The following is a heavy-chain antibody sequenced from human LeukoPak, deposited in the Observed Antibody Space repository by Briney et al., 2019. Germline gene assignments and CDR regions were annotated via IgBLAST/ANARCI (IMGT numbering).Heavy chain of an antibody. CDR1: GYTFTSYA. D-gene: IGHD2/OR15-2a*01. V-gene: IGHV1-3*01. Sequence: ASVKVSSKASGYTFTSYAMHWVRQAPGQRLEWMGWINAGNGNTKYSQKFQGRVTITRDTSASTAYMELSSLRSEDTVVYYCARAYSVYGYRNILPLDYWGQGTLVTVSS. J-gene: IGHJ4*02. CDR2: INAGNGNT. CDR3: ARAYSVYGYRNILPLDY.